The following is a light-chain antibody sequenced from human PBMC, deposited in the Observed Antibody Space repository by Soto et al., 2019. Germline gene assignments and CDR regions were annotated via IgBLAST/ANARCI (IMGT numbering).Light chain of an antibody. CDR3: QQRKNWPRSLT. V-gene: IGKV3-11*01. Sequence: PGERATLSCRASQRVSSYSAWYQQKPGQAPRLLIYDASNRATGIPARFSGSGSVTDFTLTSSSLEPEDFAVYYCQQRKNWPRSLTVGGGTKVEIK. J-gene: IGKJ4*01. CDR1: QRVSSY. CDR2: DAS.